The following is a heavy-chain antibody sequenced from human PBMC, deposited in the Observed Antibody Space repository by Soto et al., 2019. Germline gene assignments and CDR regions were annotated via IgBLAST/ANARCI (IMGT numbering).Heavy chain of an antibody. J-gene: IGHJ4*02. Sequence: GASVKVSCKASGYTFTSYYMHWVRQAPGQGLEWMGIINPSGGSTSYAQKFQGRVTMTRDTSTSTVYMELSSLRSEDTAVYYCASQPYCGGDCYQFDYWGQGTLVTVSS. CDR3: ASQPYCGGDCYQFDY. CDR2: INPSGGST. D-gene: IGHD2-21*02. CDR1: GYTFTSYY. V-gene: IGHV1-46*01.